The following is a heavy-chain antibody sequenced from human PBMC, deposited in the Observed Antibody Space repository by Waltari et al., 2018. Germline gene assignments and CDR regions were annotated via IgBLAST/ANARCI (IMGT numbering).Heavy chain of an antibody. Sequence: QVQLVESGGGVVQPGMSLRLYCEASGFSLSNFGIHWVRQAPGKGLEWVALAFFDGIKTHYADSVRGRFTISRDNSKNTLYLDINNLRVDDTGIYYCAKDAFGNTYLDHWGQGTVVTVSS. CDR1: GFSLSNFG. J-gene: IGHJ5*02. V-gene: IGHV3-30*18. CDR2: AFFDGIKT. CDR3: AKDAFGNTYLDH. D-gene: IGHD3-10*01.